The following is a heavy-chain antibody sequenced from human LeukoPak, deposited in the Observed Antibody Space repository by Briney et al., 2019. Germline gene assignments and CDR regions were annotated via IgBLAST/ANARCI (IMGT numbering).Heavy chain of an antibody. D-gene: IGHD3-10*01. V-gene: IGHV3-53*01. J-gene: IGHJ6*03. CDR1: ERMVRNSY. CDR3: VRDLRDRRGYSNYYMDV. CDR2: IYSGGST. Sequence: GGSLRLSCEGPERMVRNSYMSRVRQSPGRGLEWVSVIYSGGSTDYADSVKGRFTTSRDTSKNTLYLQMNDVRAEDTGIYYCVRDLRDRRGYSNYYMDVWGKGTTVTVSS.